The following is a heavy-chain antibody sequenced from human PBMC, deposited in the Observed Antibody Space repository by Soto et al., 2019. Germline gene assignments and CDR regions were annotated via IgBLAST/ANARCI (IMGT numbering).Heavy chain of an antibody. CDR3: ARDASGTQRGPGAMFDP. V-gene: IGHV1-18*01. CDR2: ISAYNGNT. D-gene: IGHD1-26*01. Sequence: APVKVSCKASGYTFTSYGISWVRQAPGQGLEWMGWISAYNGNTNYAQKLQGRVTMTTDTSTSTAYMELRSLRSDDTAVYYCARDASGTQRGPGAMFDPWGQGTLVTVSS. J-gene: IGHJ5*02. CDR1: GYTFTSYG.